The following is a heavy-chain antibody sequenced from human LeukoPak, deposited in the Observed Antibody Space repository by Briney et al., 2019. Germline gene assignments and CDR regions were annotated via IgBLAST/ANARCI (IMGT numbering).Heavy chain of an antibody. V-gene: IGHV4-59*01. Sequence: ASETLSLTCTVSGDSISGSYWTWVRQPPGQGLEWIGQFHYSGRADYNPSLKRRITISVDTSKNQMSLTLTSVTAADTAIYYCVKFGVDYDMGVWGQGTTVTVSS. CDR3: VKFGVDYDMGV. J-gene: IGHJ6*02. D-gene: IGHD3-16*01. CDR1: GDSISGSY. CDR2: FHYSGRA.